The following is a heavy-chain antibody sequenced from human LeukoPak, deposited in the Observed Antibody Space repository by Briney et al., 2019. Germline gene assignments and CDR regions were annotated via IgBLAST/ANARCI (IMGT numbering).Heavy chain of an antibody. J-gene: IGHJ4*02. CDR2: ISAYNGNT. CDR3: ARVAVAGTFHY. CDR1: GSTFTSYG. D-gene: IGHD6-19*01. Sequence: ASVKVSYKASGSTFTSYGISWVRQAPGQGLEWMGWISAYNGNTNYAQKLQGRVTMTTDTSTSTAYMELRSLRSDDTAVYYCARVAVAGTFHYWGQGTLVTVSS. V-gene: IGHV1-18*01.